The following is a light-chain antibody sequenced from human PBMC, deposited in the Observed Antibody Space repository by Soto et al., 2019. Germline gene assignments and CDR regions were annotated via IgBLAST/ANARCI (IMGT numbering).Light chain of an antibody. J-gene: IGLJ1*01. V-gene: IGLV2-14*01. CDR1: SSDVGGYNS. Sequence: QSALTQPASVSGSPGQSITISCTGTSSDVGGYNSVSWYQQHPGKAPRLMVYDVSNRPSGVSNRFSVSKSGNTASLTISGLQAEDGADYYCSSYRSSTTSYVFGTGTKLTVL. CDR2: DVS. CDR3: SSYRSSTTSYV.